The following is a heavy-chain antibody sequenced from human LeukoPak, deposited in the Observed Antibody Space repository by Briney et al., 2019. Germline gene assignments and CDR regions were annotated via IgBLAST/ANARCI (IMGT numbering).Heavy chain of an antibody. Sequence: ASVKVSCKASGYTFTGYYMHWVRQAPGQGLEWMGWINPNSGNTNSAQKFQGRVTMTRDTSISTAYMDLSRLRSDDTAVYYCARYVTVAGFDYWGQGTLVTVSS. CDR2: INPNSGNT. CDR3: ARYVTVAGFDY. V-gene: IGHV1-2*02. CDR1: GYTFTGYY. D-gene: IGHD6-19*01. J-gene: IGHJ4*02.